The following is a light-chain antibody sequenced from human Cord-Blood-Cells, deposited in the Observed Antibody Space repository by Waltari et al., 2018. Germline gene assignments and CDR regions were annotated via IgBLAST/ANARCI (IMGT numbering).Light chain of an antibody. CDR2: GAS. CDR1: QGITTY. CDR3: QKYNSAPLYT. J-gene: IGKJ2*01. V-gene: IGKV1-27*01. Sequence: DIQITKSPSSLSAFVGHSATTTCRASQGITTYLAWYQQKPGKVPKLLIYGASTLQSGVPSRFSGSGSGTDFTLTISSLQPEDVATYYCQKYNSAPLYTFGQGTKVEIK.